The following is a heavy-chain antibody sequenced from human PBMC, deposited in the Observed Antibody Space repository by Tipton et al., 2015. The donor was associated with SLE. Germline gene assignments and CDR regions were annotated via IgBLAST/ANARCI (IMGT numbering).Heavy chain of an antibody. D-gene: IGHD1-26*01. CDR3: ARTVGSHRNYYFDC. V-gene: IGHV4-59*01. CDR2: IYYSGSG. J-gene: IGHJ4*02. CDR1: GGSISNYY. Sequence: TLSLTCTVSGGSISNYYWSWIRLPPGKGLECIGYIYYSGSGNYNPSLKSRVTMSIDTSKNQFSMKLSSVTAADTAVYYCARTVGSHRNYYFDCWGQGTLVTVSP.